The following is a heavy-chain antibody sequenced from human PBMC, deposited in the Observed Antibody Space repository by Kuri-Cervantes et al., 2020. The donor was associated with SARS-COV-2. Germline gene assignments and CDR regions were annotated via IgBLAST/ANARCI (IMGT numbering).Heavy chain of an antibody. D-gene: IGHD3-3*01. CDR1: GGSISSYY. CDR3: ARKRLASITIFGVVTPNGFDI. V-gene: IGHV4-59*08. CDR2: IYYSGST. Sequence: GSLRLSCTVSGGSISSYYWSWIRQPPGKGLEWIGYIYYSGSTNYNSSLKSRVTISVDTSKNQFSLKLSSVTAADTAVYYCARKRLASITIFGVVTPNGFDIWGQGTMVTVSS. J-gene: IGHJ3*02.